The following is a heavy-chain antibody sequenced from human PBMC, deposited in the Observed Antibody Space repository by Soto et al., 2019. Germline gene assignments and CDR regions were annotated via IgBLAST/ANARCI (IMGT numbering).Heavy chain of an antibody. CDR1: GFSLSTSGVG. CDR3: AHRRGGYCSGITCYAPYYYYGMDV. V-gene: IGHV2-5*01. J-gene: IGHJ6*02. Sequence: QITLKESGPTLVKPTQTLTLTCTFSGFSLSTSGVGVGWIRQPPGKALEWLALIYWNDEKRYSPSLKSRLTIIKDTTKNQVVLTMTNMDPVDTATYYCAHRRGGYCSGITCYAPYYYYGMDVWGQGTTVTVSS. CDR2: IYWNDEK. D-gene: IGHD2-2*01.